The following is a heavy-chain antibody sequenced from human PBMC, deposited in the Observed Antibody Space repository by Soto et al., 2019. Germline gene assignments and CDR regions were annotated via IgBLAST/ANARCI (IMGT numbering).Heavy chain of an antibody. Sequence: PSETLSLTCTVFGGPINSGNYYWSWIRQHPGKGLEWIGYIYYSASTYYNPSLQSRVTISADTTKSHLSLSLRFVTAADTAVYYCVRGSSSYQFDSWGQGTLVTVSS. CDR3: VRGSSSYQFDS. CDR1: GGPINSGNYY. CDR2: IYYSAST. D-gene: IGHD6-6*01. V-gene: IGHV4-31*03. J-gene: IGHJ4*02.